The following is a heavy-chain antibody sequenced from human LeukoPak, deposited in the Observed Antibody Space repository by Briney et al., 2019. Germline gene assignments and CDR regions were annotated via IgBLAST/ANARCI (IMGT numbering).Heavy chain of an antibody. Sequence: GGSLRLSCAASGFTFDDYAMHWVRQAPGKGLEWVSGISWNSGGIGYADSVKGRFTISRDNAKNSLYLQMNSLRAEDTALYYCAKDIGYSSGWYVEYFQHWGQGTLVTVSS. CDR1: GFTFDDYA. V-gene: IGHV3-9*01. CDR3: AKDIGYSSGWYVEYFQH. CDR2: ISWNSGGI. D-gene: IGHD6-19*01. J-gene: IGHJ1*01.